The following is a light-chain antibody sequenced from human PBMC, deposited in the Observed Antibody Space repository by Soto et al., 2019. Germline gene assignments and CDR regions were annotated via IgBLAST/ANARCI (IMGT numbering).Light chain of an antibody. CDR3: QQYNNWLVFT. V-gene: IGKV3-15*01. Sequence: EIVMTQSPATLSVSPGDRATLSCGASQNITNNVAWYQQKPGQAPSLLIYGASTRATGTPARFSGSGSGTEFTLTISSLQSEDSAVYYCQQYNNWLVFTFGPGTKVEIK. CDR2: GAS. J-gene: IGKJ3*01. CDR1: QNITNN.